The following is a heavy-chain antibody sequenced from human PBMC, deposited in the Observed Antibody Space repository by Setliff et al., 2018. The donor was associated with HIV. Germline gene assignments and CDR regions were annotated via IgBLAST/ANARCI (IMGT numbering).Heavy chain of an antibody. J-gene: IGHJ4*02. D-gene: IGHD3-3*01. Sequence: ASVKVSCKASGYTFSTYGISWIRQAPGRGLQWLGWINPNDGGTKVAQQFQGRVTMTRDTSISTAFMHLSGLRSDDTAMYYCAREVKGDDFPFDNWGRGTLVTVSS. CDR1: GYTFSTYG. V-gene: IGHV1-2*02. CDR3: AREVKGDDFPFDN. CDR2: INPNDGGT.